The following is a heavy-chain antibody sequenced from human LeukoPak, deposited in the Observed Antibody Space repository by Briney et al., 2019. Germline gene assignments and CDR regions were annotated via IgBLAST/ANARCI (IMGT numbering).Heavy chain of an antibody. V-gene: IGHV4-34*01. D-gene: IGHD3-10*01. CDR2: INHSGST. CDR3: ARSRGSALDP. CDR1: GGSFSGYY. Sequence: SETLSLTCAVYGGSFSGYYWSWIRQPPGKGLEWIGEINHSGSTNYNPSLKSRVTISVGTSKNQFSLKLSSVTAADTAVYYCARSRGSALDPWGQGTLVTVSS. J-gene: IGHJ5*02.